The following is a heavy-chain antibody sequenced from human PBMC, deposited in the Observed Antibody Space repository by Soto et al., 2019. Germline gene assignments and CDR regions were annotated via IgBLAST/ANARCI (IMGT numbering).Heavy chain of an antibody. CDR1: GYTFTSYD. Sequence: QVQLVQSGAEVKKPGASVKVSCKASGYTFTSYDITWVRQATGQGLEWMGWMNPNSGNTGYAQQFQGRVTMTRNISISTAYMEMSSLRSEDTAVYYCAREKLDYFDYWGQGTLVTVSS. V-gene: IGHV1-8*01. J-gene: IGHJ4*02. CDR2: MNPNSGNT. CDR3: AREKLDYFDY.